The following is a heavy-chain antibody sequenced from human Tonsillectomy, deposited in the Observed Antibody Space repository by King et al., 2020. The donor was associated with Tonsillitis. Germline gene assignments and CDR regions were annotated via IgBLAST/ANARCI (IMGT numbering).Heavy chain of an antibody. V-gene: IGHV4-59*01. CDR3: ARVWGYDACDL. CDR1: GGSISSYY. Sequence: HVQLQESGPGLVKPSETLSLPCTVSGGSISSYYWSWIRQPPGKGLEWIGYIYYSGSTNYNPSLKSRVTISVDTSKNQFSLQLLSVTAADTAVYYCARVWGYDACDLWGQGTMVTVSS. D-gene: IGHD1-26*01. CDR2: IYYSGST. J-gene: IGHJ3*01.